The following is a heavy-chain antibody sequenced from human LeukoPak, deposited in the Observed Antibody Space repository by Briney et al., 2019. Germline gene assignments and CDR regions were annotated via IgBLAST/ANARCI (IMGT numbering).Heavy chain of an antibody. D-gene: IGHD2-15*01. CDR2: ISSSGSTI. J-gene: IGHJ4*02. Sequence: GGSLRLSCAASGFTFSSYEMNWVRQAPGKGLEWVSYISSSGSTIYYADSVKGRFTISRDNAKNSLYLQMNSLRAEDTAVYYRARDALYCSGGSCYEPFDYWGQGTLVTVSS. CDR1: GFTFSSYE. V-gene: IGHV3-48*03. CDR3: ARDALYCSGGSCYEPFDY.